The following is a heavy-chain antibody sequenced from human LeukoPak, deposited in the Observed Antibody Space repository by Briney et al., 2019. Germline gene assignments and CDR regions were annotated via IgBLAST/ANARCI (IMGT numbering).Heavy chain of an antibody. CDR1: GFSFSSYS. CDR3: ARTGLAAAGSLDY. CDR2: ISSSSSTI. V-gene: IGHV3-48*01. D-gene: IGHD6-13*01. Sequence: GGSLRLSCAASGFSFSSYSMNWVGQAPGKGLEGVSYISSSSSTIYYADSVKGRFTISRDNAKNSLYLQMNSLRAEDTAVYYCARTGLAAAGSLDYWGQGTLVTVSS. J-gene: IGHJ4*02.